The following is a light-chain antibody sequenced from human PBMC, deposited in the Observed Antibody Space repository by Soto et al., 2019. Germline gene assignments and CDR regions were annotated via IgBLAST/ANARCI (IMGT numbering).Light chain of an antibody. Sequence: DIHLTQSPSFLSASVGDIVTITCRASQGIRSYLDWYQQKPGKAPKLLIYAASTLQSGVPSRFSGSGSGTEFTPTISSLKTEDFATYYCQQLNSYPLTFGGGTKVDI. CDR1: QGIRSY. J-gene: IGKJ4*01. CDR2: AAS. V-gene: IGKV1-9*01. CDR3: QQLNSYPLT.